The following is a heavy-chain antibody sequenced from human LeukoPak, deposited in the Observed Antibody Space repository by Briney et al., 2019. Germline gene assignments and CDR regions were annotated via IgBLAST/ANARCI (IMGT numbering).Heavy chain of an antibody. CDR3: ARDLTRGYLGSGNWFDP. V-gene: IGHV4-61*02. CDR1: GGSISSGSYY. D-gene: IGHD3-22*01. CDR2: IYTSGST. J-gene: IGHJ5*02. Sequence: SQTLSLTCTVSGGSISSGSYYWSWIRQPAGKGLEWIGRIYTSGSTNYNPSLKSRVTISVDTSKSQFSLKLSSVTAADTAVYYCARDLTRGYLGSGNWFDPWGQGTLVTASS.